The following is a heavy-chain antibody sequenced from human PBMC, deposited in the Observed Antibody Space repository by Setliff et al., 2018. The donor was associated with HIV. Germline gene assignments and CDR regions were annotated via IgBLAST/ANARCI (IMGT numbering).Heavy chain of an antibody. J-gene: IGHJ4*02. D-gene: IGHD1-26*01. CDR3: ARAGSGSPLILFDY. CDR2: VWDDGGNK. CDR1: GFTFSNYG. V-gene: IGHV3-33*01. Sequence: PGGSLRLSCAASGFTFSNYGMHWVRQAPGKGLEWVAAVWDDGGNKYYANFVKGRFTISRDNSKNTLYLQMGRLRSEDTAVYYCARAGSGSPLILFDYWGQGTLVTVSS.